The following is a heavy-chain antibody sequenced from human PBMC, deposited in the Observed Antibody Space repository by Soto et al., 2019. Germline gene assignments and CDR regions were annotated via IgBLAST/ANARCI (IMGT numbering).Heavy chain of an antibody. V-gene: IGHV4-31*03. CDR1: GGSISSGGYY. CDR3: ARGEWFGELLQFDP. CDR2: IYYSGST. Sequence: SETLSLTCTVSGGSISSGGYYWSWIRQHPGKGLEWIGYIYYSGSTYYNPSLKSRVTISVDTSKNQFSLKLSPVTAADTAVYYCARGEWFGELLQFDPWGQGTLVTVSS. J-gene: IGHJ5*02. D-gene: IGHD3-10*01.